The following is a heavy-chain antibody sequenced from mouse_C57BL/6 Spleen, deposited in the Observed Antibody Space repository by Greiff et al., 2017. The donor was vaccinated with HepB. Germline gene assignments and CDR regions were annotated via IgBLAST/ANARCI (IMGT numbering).Heavy chain of an antibody. CDR1: GYAFSSYW. Sequence: VQLQQSGAELVKPGASVKISCKASGYAFSSYWMNWVKQRPGKGLEWIGQIYPGDGDTNYNGKFKGKATLTADKSSSTAYMQLSSLTSEDSAVYFCARGGVYYGNPYAMDYWGQGTSVTVSS. CDR2: IYPGDGDT. D-gene: IGHD2-1*01. J-gene: IGHJ4*01. V-gene: IGHV1-80*01. CDR3: ARGGVYYGNPYAMDY.